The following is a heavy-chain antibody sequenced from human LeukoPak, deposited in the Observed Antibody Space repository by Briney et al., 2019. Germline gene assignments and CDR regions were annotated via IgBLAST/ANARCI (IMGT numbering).Heavy chain of an antibody. J-gene: IGHJ3*02. CDR2: IYYSGST. CDR3: ARESFTYYYDSSGYRGAFDI. D-gene: IGHD3-22*01. V-gene: IGHV4-39*07. Sequence: SETPSLTCTVSGGSISSSSYYWGWIRQPPGKGLEWIGSIYYSGSTYYNPSLKSRVTISVDTSKNQFSLKLSSVTAADTAVYYCARESFTYYYDSSGYRGAFDIWGQGTMVTVSS. CDR1: GGSISSSSYY.